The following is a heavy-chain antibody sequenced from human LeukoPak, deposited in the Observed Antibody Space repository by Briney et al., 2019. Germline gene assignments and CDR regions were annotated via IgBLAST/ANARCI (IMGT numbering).Heavy chain of an antibody. D-gene: IGHD6-13*01. V-gene: IGHV3-33*01. CDR2: IWYDGSNK. J-gene: IGHJ4*02. CDR1: GFTFSSYG. CDR3: ARAGIAADVHFDY. Sequence: GGSLRLSCAASGFTFSSYGMHWVRQAPGKGLEWVAVIWYDGSNKYYADSVKGRFTISRDNSKNTLYLQMNSLRAEDTAVYYCARAGIAADVHFDYWGQGTLVTVSS.